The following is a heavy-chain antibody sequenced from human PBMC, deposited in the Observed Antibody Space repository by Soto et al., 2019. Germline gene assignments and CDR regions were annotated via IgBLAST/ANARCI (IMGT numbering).Heavy chain of an antibody. Sequence: TGGSLRLSCAVSGFTFSNYYIHWVRQAPGKGLEWVSSIRSGRDTFYADSVKGRFSISRDDATSSVSLQMNSLRGEDTAVYFCAREETAWPLAYGLDVWGQGTTVTV. CDR2: IRSGRDT. J-gene: IGHJ6*02. CDR1: GFTFSNYY. D-gene: IGHD2-21*02. V-gene: IGHV3-21*01. CDR3: AREETAWPLAYGLDV.